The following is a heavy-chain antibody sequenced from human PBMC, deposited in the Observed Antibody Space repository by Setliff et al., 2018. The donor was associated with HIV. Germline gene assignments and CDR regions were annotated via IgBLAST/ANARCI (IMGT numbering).Heavy chain of an antibody. Sequence: SETLSLTCTVSGGSISGHYWSWIRQTPGKGLEWIGYVYSNGNTDYNPSLKSRVTISVDTSKNQFSLKLSSVTGADTAVYYCARVSSVIELQGGDYFDSWGQGLLVTVSS. V-gene: IGHV4-59*11. CDR1: GGSISGHY. CDR2: VYSNGNT. J-gene: IGHJ4*02. CDR3: ARVSSVIELQGGDYFDS. D-gene: IGHD1-7*01.